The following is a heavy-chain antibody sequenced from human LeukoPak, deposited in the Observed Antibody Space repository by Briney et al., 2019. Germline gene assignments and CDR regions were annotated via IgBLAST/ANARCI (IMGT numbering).Heavy chain of an antibody. CDR3: ARGAAKSIAARYGPYYYYMDV. D-gene: IGHD6-6*01. CDR2: INPDESDT. Sequence: GGSLRLSCAASGFTFSRYWMHWVRQVPGKGLVWVSRINPDESDTTSADSVKGRFTISRDNAKNSLYLQMNSPRAEDTAVYYCARGAAKSIAARYGPYYYYMDVWGKGTTVTVSS. V-gene: IGHV3-74*01. CDR1: GFTFSRYW. J-gene: IGHJ6*03.